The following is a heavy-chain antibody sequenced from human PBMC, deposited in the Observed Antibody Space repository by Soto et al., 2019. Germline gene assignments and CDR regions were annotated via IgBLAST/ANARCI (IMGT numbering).Heavy chain of an antibody. D-gene: IGHD1-26*01. J-gene: IGHJ4*02. Sequence: QVQLQESGPGLVKPSQTLSLTCTVSRGSISSGDYYWSWIRQPPGKGLEWIGYIYYSGSTYYNPSHKSRVTISVDTSKKQFSLKLISVTAADTAVYYCARVPFYAPSGSYYIDYWGQGTLVTVSS. CDR1: RGSISSGDYY. CDR2: IYYSGST. V-gene: IGHV4-30-4*01. CDR3: ARVPFYAPSGSYYIDY.